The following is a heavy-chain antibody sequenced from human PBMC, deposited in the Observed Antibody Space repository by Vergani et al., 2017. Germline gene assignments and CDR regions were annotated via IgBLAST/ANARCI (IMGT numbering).Heavy chain of an antibody. J-gene: IGHJ5*02. V-gene: IGHV3-30*04. D-gene: IGHD3-3*01. Sequence: QVQLVESGGGVVQPGRSLRLSCAASGFTFSSYAMHWVRQAPGKGLEWVAVISYDGSNKYYADSVKGRFTISRDNSKNTLYLQMNSLRAEDTAVYYCAKDLVWWGSWGQGTLVTVSS. CDR1: GFTFSSYA. CDR3: AKDLVWWGS. CDR2: ISYDGSNK.